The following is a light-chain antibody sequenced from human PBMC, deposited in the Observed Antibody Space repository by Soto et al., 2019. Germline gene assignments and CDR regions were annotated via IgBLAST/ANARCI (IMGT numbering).Light chain of an antibody. CDR2: ATS. Sequence: IQLTQSPSFLSASVGDRVTITCRASQDIANYLAWYQQKPGKAPKFLIYATSTFQSGVPSRFSGGGSGTEFTLTISSLQPDDFATYYCQHYNSYSEAFGQGTKVDI. V-gene: IGKV1-9*01. J-gene: IGKJ1*01. CDR1: QDIANY. CDR3: QHYNSYSEA.